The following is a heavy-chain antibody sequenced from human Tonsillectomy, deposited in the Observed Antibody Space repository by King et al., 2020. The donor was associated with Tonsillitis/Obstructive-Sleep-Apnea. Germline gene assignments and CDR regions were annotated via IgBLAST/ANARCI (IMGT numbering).Heavy chain of an antibody. V-gene: IGHV1-69*04. J-gene: IGHJ5*02. CDR1: GGTFSSYA. Sequence: VQLVQSGAEVKKPGSSVKVSCKASGGTFSSYAISWVRQAPGQGLEWRGRIIPILGIANYAQKFQGRVTITADKSTSTAYMELSSLRSEDTAVYYCASQSGYDPNWFDPWGQGTLVTVSP. D-gene: IGHD5-12*01. CDR3: ASQSGYDPNWFDP. CDR2: IIPILGIA.